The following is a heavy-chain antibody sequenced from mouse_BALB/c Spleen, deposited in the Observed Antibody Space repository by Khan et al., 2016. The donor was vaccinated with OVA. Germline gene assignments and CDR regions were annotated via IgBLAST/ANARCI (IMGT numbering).Heavy chain of an antibody. J-gene: IGHJ4*01. D-gene: IGHD1-2*01. V-gene: IGHV9-1*02. CDR3: ARQGRPYAMDY. CDR2: INTYTGEP. CDR1: GYTFTNYG. Sequence: QIQLVQSGPELKKPGETVKISCKASGYTFTNYGMNWVKQAPGKGLKWMGWINTYTGEPTYADDFKGRFAFSLETSASTAYLQINNLKNEDMATYFCARQGRPYAMDYWGQGTSVTVSS.